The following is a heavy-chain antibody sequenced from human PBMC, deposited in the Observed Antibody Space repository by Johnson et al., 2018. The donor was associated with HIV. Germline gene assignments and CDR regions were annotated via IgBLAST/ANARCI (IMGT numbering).Heavy chain of an antibody. J-gene: IGHJ3*02. CDR3: ARDSYDAFDI. V-gene: IGHV3-11*04. CDR1: GFRFSDHY. CDR2: ISTSGSTK. Sequence: QVQLVESGGGLVKPGGSLRLSCEASGFRFSDHYMSWIRQAPGKGLEWISYISTSGSTKYYADSVKGRFTISRDNAKNSLYLQMNSLRVEDTAVYYCARDSYDAFDIWGQGTMVTVS.